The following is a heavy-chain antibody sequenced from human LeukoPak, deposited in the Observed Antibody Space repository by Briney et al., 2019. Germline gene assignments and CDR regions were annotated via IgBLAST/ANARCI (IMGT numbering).Heavy chain of an antibody. CDR3: ARDLGGSTGAPWYYFDY. CDR1: GYTFTDYY. D-gene: IGHD2-2*01. J-gene: IGHJ4*01. V-gene: IGHV1-2*02. Sequence: GASVKVSCKAFGYTFTDYYFHWVRQVPGQGLECMGWINPNTGGTNYPQKFQGRVTMTRDTSISTAYMELTSLRSDDTAVYYCARDLGGSTGAPWYYFDYWGQGTLVTVSS. CDR2: INPNTGGT.